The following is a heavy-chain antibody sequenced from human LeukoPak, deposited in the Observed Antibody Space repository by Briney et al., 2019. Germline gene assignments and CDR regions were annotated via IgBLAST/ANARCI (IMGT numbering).Heavy chain of an antibody. D-gene: IGHD4-11*01. CDR3: ARDFLLQSEGLFDY. J-gene: IGHJ4*02. V-gene: IGHV4-4*07. Sequence: PSETLSLTCTVSGGSISSYYWSWIRQPAGKGLEWIGRFYISGSTNYNPSLKSRVTMSVDTSKNQFSLRLNSVTAADTAVYYCARDFLLQSEGLFDYWGQGTLVTVSS. CDR1: GGSISSYY. CDR2: FYISGST.